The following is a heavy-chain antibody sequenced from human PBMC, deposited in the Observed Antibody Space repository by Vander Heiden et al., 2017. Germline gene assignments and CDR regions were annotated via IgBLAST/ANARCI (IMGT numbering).Heavy chain of an antibody. D-gene: IGHD5-12*01. V-gene: IGHV3-30-3*01. CDR2: ISYDGSNK. J-gene: IGHJ6*02. Sequence: QLQLVASGGGVVQPGRSLRLSCAASGFTFSSDAMHWVRQAPGKGLEWVAVISYDGSNKYYADSVKGRFTISRDNSKNTLYLQMNSLRAEDTAVYYCARDPLLRFYYGMDVWGQGTTVTVSS. CDR1: GFTFSSDA. CDR3: ARDPLLRFYYGMDV.